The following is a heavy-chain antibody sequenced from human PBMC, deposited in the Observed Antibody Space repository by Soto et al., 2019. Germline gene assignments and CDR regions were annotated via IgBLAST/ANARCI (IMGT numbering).Heavy chain of an antibody. J-gene: IGHJ4*02. V-gene: IGHV1-18*01. D-gene: IGHD3-3*01. CDR1: AYAQTCYG. CDR2: ISAYNGNT. CDR3: ARVDTIFGVVITYFDY. Sequence: GASVNGSCKASAYAQTCYGISWVRQAPGQGLEWMGWISAYNGNTNYAQKLQGRVTVTTDTSTSTAYMELRSLRSDDTAVYYCARVDTIFGVVITYFDYWGQGTLVTVSS.